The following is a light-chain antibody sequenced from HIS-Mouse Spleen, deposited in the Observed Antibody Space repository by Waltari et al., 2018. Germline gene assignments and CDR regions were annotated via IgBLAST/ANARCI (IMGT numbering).Light chain of an antibody. V-gene: IGLV2-14*01. Sequence: QSALTQPASVSGSPGPSITISCTGTSSDVGCYNSVSWYQQHPGKAPKLMIYEVSNRPSGVSNRFSGSKSGNTASLTISGLQAEDEADYYCSSYTSSSTWVFGGGTKLTVL. CDR1: SSDVGCYNS. J-gene: IGLJ3*02. CDR2: EVS. CDR3: SSYTSSSTWV.